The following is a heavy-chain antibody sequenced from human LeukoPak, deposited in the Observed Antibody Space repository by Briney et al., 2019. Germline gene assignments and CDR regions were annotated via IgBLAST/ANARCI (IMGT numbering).Heavy chain of an antibody. CDR2: ISSSSSYI. V-gene: IGHV3-21*01. J-gene: IGHJ6*02. Sequence: RGGALRLSCAASGFTFSTYSMNWVRQAPGKGLEWVSSISSSSSYIYYADSVKGRFTISRDNAKNSPYLQMNSLRAEDTAVYYCARDREQQLVAEHYYYYGMDVWGQGTTVTVSS. CDR1: GFTFSTYS. CDR3: ARDREQQLVAEHYYYYGMDV. D-gene: IGHD6-13*01.